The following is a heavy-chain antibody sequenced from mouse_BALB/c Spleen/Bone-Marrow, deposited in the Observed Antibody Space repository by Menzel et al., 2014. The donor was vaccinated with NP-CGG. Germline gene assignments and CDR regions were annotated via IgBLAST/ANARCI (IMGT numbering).Heavy chain of an antibody. CDR3: ARGRDYDVFSY. V-gene: IGHV1-69*02. CDR1: GHTFTSYW. D-gene: IGHD2-4*01. Sequence: QVQLQQSGAELVRLGASVKLSCKASGHTFTSYWMNWVKQRPEQGLEWIGRIDPYDSETHYNQKFKDKAILTVDKSSSTAYMQLSSLTSEDSAVYYCARGRDYDVFSYWGQGTLVTVSA. J-gene: IGHJ3*01. CDR2: IDPYDSET.